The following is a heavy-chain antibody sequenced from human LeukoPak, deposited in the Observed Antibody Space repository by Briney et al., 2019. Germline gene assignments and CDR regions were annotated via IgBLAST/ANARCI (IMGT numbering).Heavy chain of an antibody. J-gene: IGHJ5*02. V-gene: IGHV3-23*01. CDR2: ISDSGGST. CDR3: AKDLSGAVAADWFDP. D-gene: IGHD6-19*01. CDR1: GFTFSNYD. Sequence: GGSLRLSCAASGFTFSNYDMSWVRQAPGKGLEWVSSISDSGGSTYYADSVKGRFTISRDNSKNTLYLQMTNLRAADTAVYYCAKDLSGAVAADWFDPWDQGSLVTVSS.